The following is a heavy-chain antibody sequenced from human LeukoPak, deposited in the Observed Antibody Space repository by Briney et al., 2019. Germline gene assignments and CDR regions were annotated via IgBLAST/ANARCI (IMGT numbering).Heavy chain of an antibody. J-gene: IGHJ4*02. CDR1: GFTFSDYY. CDR3: ARTLVYGDYGEELRY. D-gene: IGHD4-17*01. CDR2: ISSSGSTI. V-gene: IGHV3-11*01. Sequence: PGGSLRLSCAASGFTFSDYYMSWIRQAPGKGLEWVSYISSSGSTIYYADSVKGRFTISRDNAKNSLYLQMNSLRAEDTAVYYCARTLVYGDYGEELRYWGQGTLVTVSS.